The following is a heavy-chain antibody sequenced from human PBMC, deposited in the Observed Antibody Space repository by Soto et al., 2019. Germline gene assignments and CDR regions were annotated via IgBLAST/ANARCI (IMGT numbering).Heavy chain of an antibody. CDR2: IKSKTDGGTT. V-gene: IGHV3-15*07. CDR1: GFTFSNAW. CDR3: TTDPGSGSYHDAFDI. D-gene: IGHD1-26*01. J-gene: IGHJ3*02. Sequence: GALRLSCAASGFTFSNAWMNWVRQAPGKGLEWVGRIKSKTDGGTTDYAAPVKGRFTISRDDSKNTLYLQMNSLKTEDTAVYYCTTDPGSGSYHDAFDIWGQGTMVTVSS.